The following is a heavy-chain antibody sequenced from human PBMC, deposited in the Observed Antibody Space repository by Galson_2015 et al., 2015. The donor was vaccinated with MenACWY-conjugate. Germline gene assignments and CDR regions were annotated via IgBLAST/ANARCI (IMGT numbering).Heavy chain of an antibody. CDR1: GGSISSYY. D-gene: IGHD1-26*01. J-gene: IGHJ2*01. Sequence: ETLSLTCTVSGGSISSYYWSWIRPPPGKGLEWIGYIYYSGSTNYNPSLKSRVTISVDTSKNQFSLKLSSVTAADTAVYYCARIVGATTRWCFDLWGRGTLVTVSS. CDR2: IYYSGST. CDR3: ARIVGATTRWCFDL. V-gene: IGHV4-59*01.